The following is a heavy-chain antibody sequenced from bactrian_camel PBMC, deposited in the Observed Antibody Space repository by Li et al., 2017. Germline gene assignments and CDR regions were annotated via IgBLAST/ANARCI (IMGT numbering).Heavy chain of an antibody. CDR2: INSGGGTT. V-gene: IGHV3S40*01. Sequence: VQLVESGGGSVQAGEILRLSCTYRSGFTFREPDMGWYRQAPRKGIEWVATINSGGGTTYSADSVKGRFTISQDSTKNTLFLQMNSLKTEDTAVYYCAIGVFSDKYYASLLPGNGAFNYWGQGTQVTVS. CDR3: AIGVFSDKYYASLLPGNGAFNY. CDR1: GFTFREPD. D-gene: IGHD2*01. J-gene: IGHJ4*01.